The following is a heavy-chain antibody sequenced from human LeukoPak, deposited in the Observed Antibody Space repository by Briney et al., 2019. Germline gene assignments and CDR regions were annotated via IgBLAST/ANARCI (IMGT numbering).Heavy chain of an antibody. CDR1: GYSFTSYW. J-gene: IGHJ3*02. V-gene: IGHV5-51*01. CDR2: IYPGDSDT. Sequence: GESLKISCKGSGYSFTSYWIGWVRQMPGKGLEWMGIIYPGDSDTRYSPSFQGQVTISADKSISTAYLQWSSLKASDTAMYYCARPHEQWLVYDAFDIWGQGTMVTVSS. CDR3: ARPHEQWLVYDAFDI. D-gene: IGHD6-19*01.